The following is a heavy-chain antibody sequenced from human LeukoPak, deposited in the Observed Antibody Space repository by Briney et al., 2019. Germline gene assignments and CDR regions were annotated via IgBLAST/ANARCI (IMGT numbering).Heavy chain of an antibody. CDR2: ISSSSSYI. Sequence: GRSLRLSCAASGFTFSSYSMNWVRQAPGKGLEWVSSISSSSSYIYYADSVKGRFTISRDNAKNSLYLQMNSLRAEDTAVHYCAILEGIVVVVAGTGFDPWGQGTLVTVSS. CDR1: GFTFSSYS. J-gene: IGHJ5*02. V-gene: IGHV3-21*01. CDR3: AILEGIVVVVAGTGFDP. D-gene: IGHD2-15*01.